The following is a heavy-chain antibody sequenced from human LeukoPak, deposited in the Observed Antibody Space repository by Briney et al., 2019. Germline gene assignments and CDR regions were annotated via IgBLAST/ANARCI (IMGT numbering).Heavy chain of an antibody. V-gene: IGHV3-23*01. J-gene: IGHJ4*02. CDR3: AKEGDYYYGSGSYYNRDYFDY. CDR2: ISGSGGST. CDR1: GFTFSSYA. Sequence: GGSLRLSCAASGFTFSSYAMSWVRQAPGKGLEWVSAISGSGGSTYYADSVKGRFTISRGNSKNTLYLQMNSLRAEDTAVYYCAKEGDYYYGSGSYYNRDYFDYWGQGTLVTVSS. D-gene: IGHD3-10*01.